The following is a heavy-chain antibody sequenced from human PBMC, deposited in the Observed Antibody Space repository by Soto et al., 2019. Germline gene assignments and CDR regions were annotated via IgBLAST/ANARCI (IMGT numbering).Heavy chain of an antibody. J-gene: IGHJ4*02. CDR1: GYTFTNYA. CDR3: APHTLDPGMPSGY. V-gene: IGHV1-18*01. D-gene: IGHD5-18*01. CDR2: IGGYKGNT. Sequence: QVQLVQSGAEVREPGASVKVSCKASGYTFTNYAVSWVRQAPGQGLEWMGWIGGYKGNTNYAQKLQGRVTLTTDTSTSTAYTELRSLRSDDTAVYYCAPHTLDPGMPSGYWGQGTLVTVSS.